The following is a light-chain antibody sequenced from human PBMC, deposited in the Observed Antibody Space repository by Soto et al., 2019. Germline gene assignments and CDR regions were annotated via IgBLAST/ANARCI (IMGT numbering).Light chain of an antibody. J-gene: IGLJ2*01. CDR3: AAWDDSLSGMV. V-gene: IGLV1-47*01. Sequence: QLVLTQPPSASGTPGQRVTISCSGSSSNIGSNYVYWHQQLPGTAPKLVICRDNERPSGVPDRFSGSRSGASASLVISGLRSEDEAAYYCAAWDDSLSGMVFGGGTKLTVL. CDR2: RDN. CDR1: SSNIGSNY.